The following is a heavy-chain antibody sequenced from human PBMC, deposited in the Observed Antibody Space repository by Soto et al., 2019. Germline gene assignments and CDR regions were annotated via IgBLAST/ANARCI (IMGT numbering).Heavy chain of an antibody. Sequence: SETLSLTCTVSGGFVNSDTHSWSWIRQTPGKRLEWIGFIYSGGSTKNPSLRSRVTMSVDTSKNQFSLKLRSVIVADTAVYHCARFVRSCSATTCSTRADVWGQGITVTVSS. D-gene: IGHD2-2*01. CDR3: ARFVRSCSATTCSTRADV. CDR2: IYSGGST. J-gene: IGHJ6*02. CDR1: GGFVNSDTHS. V-gene: IGHV4-61*01.